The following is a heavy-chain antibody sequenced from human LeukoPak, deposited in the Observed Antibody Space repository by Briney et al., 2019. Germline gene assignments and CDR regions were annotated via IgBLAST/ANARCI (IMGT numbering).Heavy chain of an antibody. J-gene: IGHJ4*02. Sequence: SETLSLTCTVSGGSITSHYWTWIRHPPGKGLEWLGYIHYSEGTNYNPSLQSRVTMSVDMSKNQFSLKLSSVTASDTAVYYCTTTSGTSPIDSWGQGTLVTVSS. V-gene: IGHV4-59*11. CDR2: IHYSEGT. CDR1: GGSITSHY. CDR3: TTTSGTSPIDS.